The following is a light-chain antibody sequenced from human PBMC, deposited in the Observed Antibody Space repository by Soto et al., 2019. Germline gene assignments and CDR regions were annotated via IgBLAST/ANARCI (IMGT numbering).Light chain of an antibody. CDR3: QHYGSSFT. V-gene: IGKV3-20*01. Sequence: EIVMTQSPGTLSLSPGETATLSCRASQSVSSNYVAWFHQKPGQAPRLLIYGASSRATGVPDRFSASGSGTDFTLTISRLEPEDFAVYYCQHYGSSFTFGPGTKVDIK. J-gene: IGKJ3*01. CDR1: QSVSSNY. CDR2: GAS.